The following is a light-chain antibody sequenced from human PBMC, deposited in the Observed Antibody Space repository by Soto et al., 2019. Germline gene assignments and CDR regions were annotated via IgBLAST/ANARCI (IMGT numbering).Light chain of an antibody. Sequence: DIQMTQSPSTLSASVGYRFTITCRASQGISSYLAWYQQKPGKAPNLLIYAASTLQSGVPSRFSGSGSGAEFTLTISSLQPEDFATYYCQQLNSYPTFGPGTTVDIK. J-gene: IGKJ3*01. V-gene: IGKV1-9*01. CDR2: AAS. CDR1: QGISSY. CDR3: QQLNSYPT.